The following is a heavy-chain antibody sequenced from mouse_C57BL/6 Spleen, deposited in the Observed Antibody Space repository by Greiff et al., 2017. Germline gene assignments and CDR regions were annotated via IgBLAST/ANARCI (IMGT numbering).Heavy chain of an antibody. J-gene: IGHJ2*01. D-gene: IGHD1-1*01. CDR1: GYTFTDYN. CDR3: ARSGFITSVVATPLDY. V-gene: IGHV1-18*01. CDR2: INPNNGGT. Sequence: VQLQQSGPELVKPGASVKIPCKASGYTFTDYNMDWVKQSHGKSLEWIGDINPNNGGTIYNQKFKGKATLTVDKSSSTAYMELRSLTSEDTAVYYCARSGFITSVVATPLDYWGQGTTLTVSS.